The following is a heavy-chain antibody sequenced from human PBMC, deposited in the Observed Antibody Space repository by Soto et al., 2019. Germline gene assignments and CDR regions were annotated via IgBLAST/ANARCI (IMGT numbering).Heavy chain of an antibody. CDR3: VRSSPFYDFWSTGYGYFDY. V-gene: IGHV3-53*01. Sequence: GGSLRLSCAASGFTVSSNYMSWVRQAPGKGLEWVSVIYSGGSTYYADSVKGRFTISRDNSKNTLYLQMNSLRAEDTAVYYCVRSSPFYDFWSTGYGYFDYWGQGTLVTVSS. CDR2: IYSGGST. J-gene: IGHJ4*02. D-gene: IGHD3-3*01. CDR1: GFTVSSNY.